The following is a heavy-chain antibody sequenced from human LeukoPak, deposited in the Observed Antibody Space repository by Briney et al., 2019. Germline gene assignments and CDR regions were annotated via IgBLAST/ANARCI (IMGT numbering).Heavy chain of an antibody. CDR1: GMYW. CDR2: INSDGSWT. Sequence: GGSLRLSCAASGMYWMHWVRQAPGKGLVWVSHINSDGSWTSYADSVKGRFTISKDNAKNTVYLQMSNLRVEDTAVYYCVSFYETYWGRGTLVTVSS. D-gene: IGHD2/OR15-2a*01. V-gene: IGHV3-74*01. J-gene: IGHJ4*02. CDR3: VSFYETY.